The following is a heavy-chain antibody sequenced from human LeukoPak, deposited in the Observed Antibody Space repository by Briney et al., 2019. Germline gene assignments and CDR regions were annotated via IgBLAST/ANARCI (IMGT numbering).Heavy chain of an antibody. V-gene: IGHV1-8*02. CDR3: ARRITAGGNKWLRAKITYYFDY. CDR2: MNPNSGNT. CDR1: GYTFTGYY. Sequence: ASVKVSCKASGYTFTGYYMHWVRQATGQGLEWMGWMNPNSGNTGYAQKFQGRVTMTRNTSISTAYMELSSLRSEDTAVYYCARRITAGGNKWLRAKITYYFDYWGQGTLVTVSS. D-gene: IGHD5-12*01. J-gene: IGHJ4*02.